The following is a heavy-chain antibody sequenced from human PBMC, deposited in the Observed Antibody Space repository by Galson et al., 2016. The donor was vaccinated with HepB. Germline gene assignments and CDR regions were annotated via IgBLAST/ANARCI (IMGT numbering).Heavy chain of an antibody. V-gene: IGHV3-9*01. D-gene: IGHD5-12*01. J-gene: IGHJ2*01. CDR1: EFRFEDYA. CDR2: ISWNSETI. Sequence: SLRLSCAASEFRFEDYAMHWVRQAPGKGLEWVSGISWNSETIHYADSVRGRFTISRDNAKKFLYLDINTLRIEDTAFYYCAKDLESAWPGSWYFHLWGRGTLVTVSS. CDR3: AKDLESAWPGSWYFHL.